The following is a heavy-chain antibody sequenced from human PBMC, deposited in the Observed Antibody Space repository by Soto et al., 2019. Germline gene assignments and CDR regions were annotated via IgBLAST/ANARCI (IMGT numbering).Heavy chain of an antibody. J-gene: IGHJ6*02. CDR3: ARVGEENNYYGVGV. CDR1: GGSISGDGYY. V-gene: IGHV4-31*03. CDR2: IYHSGRT. Sequence: SETLSLTCTVSGGSISGDGYYWSWIRQHPGKGLEWIAYIYHSGRTYYNPSLKSRVSIFVDTSKNQFSLEVSSVTAADAAVYYCARVGEENNYYGVGVWGQGTTVTVSS. D-gene: IGHD3-10*01.